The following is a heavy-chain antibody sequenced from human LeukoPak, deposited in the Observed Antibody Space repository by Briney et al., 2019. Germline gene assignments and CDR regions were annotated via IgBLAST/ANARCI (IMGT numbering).Heavy chain of an antibody. D-gene: IGHD3-10*01. CDR3: ARGGYYGSGSYYFDY. J-gene: IGHJ4*02. CDR1: VGSISSGDYY. CDR2: TYYSGST. V-gene: IGHV4-30-4*01. Sequence: SETLSLTCTVSVGSISSGDYYWSWIRQPPGKGLEWIGYTYYSGSTYYNPSLTSRVTTSVDTSKNQSSLKLSSVTAADTAVYYCARGGYYGSGSYYFDYWGQGTLVTVSS.